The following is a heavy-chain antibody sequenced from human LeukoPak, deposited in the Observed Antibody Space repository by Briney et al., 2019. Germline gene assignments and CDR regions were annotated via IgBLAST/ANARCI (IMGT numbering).Heavy chain of an antibody. CDR1: GFTFSSYG. CDR3: AKDFPIYSNGHYYGMDV. CDR2: ISYDGSNK. V-gene: IGHV3-30*18. Sequence: GGSLRLSCAASGFTFSSYGMHWVRQAPGKGLEWVAVISYDGSNKYYADSVKGRFAISRDNSKNTLYLQMNSLRAEDTAVCYCAKDFPIYSNGHYYGMDVWGQGTTVTVSS. D-gene: IGHD4-11*01. J-gene: IGHJ6*02.